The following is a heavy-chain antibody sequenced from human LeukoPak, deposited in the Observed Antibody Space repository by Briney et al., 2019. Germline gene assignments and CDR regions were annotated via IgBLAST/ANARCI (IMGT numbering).Heavy chain of an antibody. CDR2: IIPIFGTA. D-gene: IGHD4-17*01. V-gene: IGHV1-69*05. J-gene: IGHJ4*02. CDR1: GYTFTSYY. CDR3: ARDWGDYGGEYYFDY. Sequence: SVKVSCKASGYTFTSYYMHWVRQAPGQGLEWMGGIIPIFGTANYAQKFQGRVTVTTDESTSTAYMELSSLRSEDTAVYYCARDWGDYGGEYYFDYWGQGTLVTVSS.